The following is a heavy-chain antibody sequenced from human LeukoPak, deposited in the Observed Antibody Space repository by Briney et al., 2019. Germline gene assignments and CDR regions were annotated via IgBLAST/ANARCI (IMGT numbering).Heavy chain of an antibody. J-gene: IGHJ6*03. D-gene: IGHD4-17*01. CDR1: GGSISSYY. CDR2: IYTSGSA. Sequence: PSETLSLTCTVSGGSISSYYWSWIRQPAGKGLEWIGRIYTSGSANYNPSLKSRVTMSVDTSKNQFSLKLSSVTAADTAVYYCARGGRGTVTNYYYYMDVWGKGTTVTVSS. V-gene: IGHV4-4*07. CDR3: ARGGRGTVTNYYYYMDV.